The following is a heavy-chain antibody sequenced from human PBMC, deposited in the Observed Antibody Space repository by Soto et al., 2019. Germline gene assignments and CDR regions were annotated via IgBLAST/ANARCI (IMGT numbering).Heavy chain of an antibody. D-gene: IGHD5-18*01. CDR2: INDSGST. J-gene: IGHJ4*02. V-gene: IGHV4-34*01. Sequence: QVRLQQWGAGLLKPSETLSLTCAVYGGSFSGYYWSWIRQPPGKGLEWIGEINDSGSTKYNPSLKSRVTILVDTSKNQFSLKLSSVTDADTAVYYCAIEGKSYGYFYFDYWGQGTLVTVSS. CDR1: GGSFSGYY. CDR3: AIEGKSYGYFYFDY.